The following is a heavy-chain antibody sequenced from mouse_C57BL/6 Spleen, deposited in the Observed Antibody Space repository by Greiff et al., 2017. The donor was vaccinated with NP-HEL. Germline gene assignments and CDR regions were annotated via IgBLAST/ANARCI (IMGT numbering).Heavy chain of an antibody. V-gene: IGHV1-59*01. D-gene: IGHD1-1*01. CDR2: IDPSDSYT. CDR1: GYTFTSYW. J-gene: IGHJ2*01. Sequence: QVQLQQPGAELVRPGTSVKLSCKASGYTFTSYWMHWVKQRPGQGLEWIGVIDPSDSYTNYNQKFKGKSTLTGDTSSSTAYMQLSSLTSEDSAVSYCARRAYYYGSSPYYFDYWGQGTTLTVSS. CDR3: ARRAYYYGSSPYYFDY.